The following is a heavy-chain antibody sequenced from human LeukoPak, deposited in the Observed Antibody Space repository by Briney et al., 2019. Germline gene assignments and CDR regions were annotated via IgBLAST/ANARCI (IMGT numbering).Heavy chain of an antibody. J-gene: IGHJ4*02. Sequence: SGPTLVKPTQTLTLTCTFSGFSLSTSGVGVGWIRQPPGKALEWLALIYWDDDKRYSPSLKSRLTITKDTSKNQVVLTTTNMDPVDTATYYCAHITVRMIVVVIFDYWGQGTLVTVSS. V-gene: IGHV2-5*02. CDR2: IYWDDDK. D-gene: IGHD3-22*01. CDR3: AHITVRMIVVVIFDY. CDR1: GFSLSTSGVG.